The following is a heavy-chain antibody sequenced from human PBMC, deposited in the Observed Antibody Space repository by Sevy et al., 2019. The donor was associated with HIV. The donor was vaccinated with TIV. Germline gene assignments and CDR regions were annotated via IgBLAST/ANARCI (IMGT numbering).Heavy chain of an antibody. CDR1: GYTFNNAW. CDR2: IKSKTDGGSA. D-gene: IGHD3-3*01. J-gene: IGHJ5*02. CDR3: TGATVFGATWFDP. V-gene: IGHV3-15*01. Sequence: GESLKISCAASGYTFNNAWMSWVRQAPGKGLEWLGRIKSKTDGGSAEYASPVKGRFTISRDDSKSTLYLQMNRLRTEETGVYYCTGATVFGATWFDPWGQGALVTVSS.